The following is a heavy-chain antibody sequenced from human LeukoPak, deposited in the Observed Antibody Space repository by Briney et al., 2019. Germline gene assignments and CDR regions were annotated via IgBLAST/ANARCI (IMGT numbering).Heavy chain of an antibody. V-gene: IGHV3-53*01. Sequence: GSLRLSFAASGFTLSSNYMSWVRQAPGKGLEWVSVIYSGGSTYYADSVKGRFTISRDNSKNTLYLQMSSLRAEDTAVYYCARDYTLDYGMDVWGQGTTVTVSS. CDR2: IYSGGST. J-gene: IGHJ6*02. CDR1: GFTLSSNY. CDR3: ARDYTLDYGMDV.